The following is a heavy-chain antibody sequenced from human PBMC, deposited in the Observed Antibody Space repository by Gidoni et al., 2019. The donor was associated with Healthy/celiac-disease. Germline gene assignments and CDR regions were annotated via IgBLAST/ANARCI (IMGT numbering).Heavy chain of an antibody. D-gene: IGHD2-15*01. CDR2: INHSGST. Sequence: QVQLQQWGAGLLKPSETLSLTCAVSGGSFSGYYWSWIRQPPGKGLEWIGEINHSGSTNYNPSLKSRVTISVDTSKNQFSLKLSSVTAADTAVYYCARAEMDIVVVVAGNWFDPWGQGTLVTVSS. CDR1: GGSFSGYY. CDR3: ARAEMDIVVVVAGNWFDP. V-gene: IGHV4-34*01. J-gene: IGHJ5*02.